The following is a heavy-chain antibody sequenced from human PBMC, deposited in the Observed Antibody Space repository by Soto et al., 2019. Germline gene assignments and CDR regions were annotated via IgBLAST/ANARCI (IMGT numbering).Heavy chain of an antibody. CDR2: ISAYNSNT. CDR3: ARDSGILGNWAYFFDY. V-gene: IGHV1-18*01. D-gene: IGHD7-27*01. Sequence: QGQLVQSGAEVKKPGASVKVSCKASGYTFTDFGISWVRQAPGQGLEWMGWISAYNSNTNYAQKVQGRVTMTTDTXTXXAYMELRNLTSDDTAVYYCARDSGILGNWAYFFDYWGQGTLVTVSS. CDR1: GYTFTDFG. J-gene: IGHJ4*02.